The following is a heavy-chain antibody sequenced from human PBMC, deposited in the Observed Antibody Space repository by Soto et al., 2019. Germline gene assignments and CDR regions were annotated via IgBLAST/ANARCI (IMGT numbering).Heavy chain of an antibody. CDR1: GYTFTSYY. J-gene: IGHJ3*02. CDR2: INASGGST. D-gene: IGHD3-3*01. Sequence: VSVKVSCKASGYTFTSYYMHWVRQAPGQGFEWMGIINASGGSTSYAQKFQGRVTMTRDTSASTAYMELSSLRSEDTAVYYCAAETYYDFWSGPGAFDIWGQGTMVTVSS. CDR3: AAETYYDFWSGPGAFDI. V-gene: IGHV1-46*01.